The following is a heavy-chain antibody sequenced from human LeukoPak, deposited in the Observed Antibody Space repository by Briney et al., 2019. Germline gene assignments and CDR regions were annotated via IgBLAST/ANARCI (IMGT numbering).Heavy chain of an antibody. CDR2: LNFDGSRT. Sequence: LGGSLRLSCAASGFTFNYFWMHWVRQAPGEGLVWVSRLNFDGSRTTYAEFVEGRFTISRDNAKNTLFLHMNSLRAEDTAVYYCARGIYGDPPAIDQWGQGALVTVSS. J-gene: IGHJ4*02. CDR1: GFTFNYFW. V-gene: IGHV3-74*01. CDR3: ARGIYGDPPAIDQ. D-gene: IGHD4-17*01.